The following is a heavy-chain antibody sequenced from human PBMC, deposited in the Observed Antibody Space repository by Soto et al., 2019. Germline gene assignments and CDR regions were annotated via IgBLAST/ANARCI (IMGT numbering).Heavy chain of an antibody. J-gene: IGHJ4*02. CDR2: ISAYNGNT. CDR3: ARDLRYCSGGSCYSEPFDY. V-gene: IGHV1-18*04. Sequence: ASVKVSCKVSGYTFTSYGISWVRQAPGQGLEWMGWISAYNGNTNYAQKLQGRVTMTTDTSTSTAYMELRSLRSDDTAVYYCARDLRYCSGGSCYSEPFDYWGQGTLVTVSS. D-gene: IGHD2-15*01. CDR1: GYTFTSYG.